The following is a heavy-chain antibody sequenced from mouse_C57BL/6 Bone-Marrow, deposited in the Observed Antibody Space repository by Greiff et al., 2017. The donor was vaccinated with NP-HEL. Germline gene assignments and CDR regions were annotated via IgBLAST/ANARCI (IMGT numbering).Heavy chain of an antibody. CDR2: ISSGGSYT. CDR1: GFTFSSYG. CDR3: ARPDYYYGSIWFAY. D-gene: IGHD1-1*01. Sequence: VESGGDLVKPGGSLKLSCAASGFTFSSYGMSWVRQTPDKRLEWVATISSGGSYTYYPDSVKGRFTISRDNAKNTLYLQMSSLKSEDTAMYYCARPDYYYGSIWFAYWGQGTLVTVSA. J-gene: IGHJ3*01. V-gene: IGHV5-6*01.